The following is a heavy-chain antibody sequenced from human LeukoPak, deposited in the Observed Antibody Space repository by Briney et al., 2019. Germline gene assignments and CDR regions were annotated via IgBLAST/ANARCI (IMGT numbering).Heavy chain of an antibody. CDR3: VRGRYNYGY. Sequence: GGSLRLSCAASGFTFSGSAMHWVRQAPGKGLEWVANIHQDGSDKYYVDSVKGRFTISRDNAKNSLYLQVNSLRAEDTAVYYCVRGRYNYGYWGQGILVTVSS. J-gene: IGHJ4*02. CDR1: GFTFSGSA. CDR2: IHQDGSDK. V-gene: IGHV3-7*01. D-gene: IGHD5-18*01.